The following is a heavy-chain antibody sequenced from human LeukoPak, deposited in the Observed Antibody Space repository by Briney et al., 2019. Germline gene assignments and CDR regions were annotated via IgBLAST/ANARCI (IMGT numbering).Heavy chain of an antibody. D-gene: IGHD6-13*01. V-gene: IGHV1-8*01. CDR1: GYTFTSYD. J-gene: IGHJ5*02. CDR3: ARGPPYSSPDNWFDP. CDR2: MNPNSGNT. Sequence: ASVTVSCTASGYTFTSYDINWVRQAPGQGLEWMGWMNPNSGNTGYAQKFQGRVTMTRNTSISTAYMELSSLRSEDTAVYYCARGPPYSSPDNWFDPWGQGTLATVSS.